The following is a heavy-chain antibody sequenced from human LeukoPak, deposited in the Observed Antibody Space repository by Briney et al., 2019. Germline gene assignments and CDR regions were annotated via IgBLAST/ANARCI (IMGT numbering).Heavy chain of an antibody. D-gene: IGHD5-12*01. Sequence: GGSLRLSCAASGFTFSSYSMNWVRQAPGKGLEWVSYISSSSTIYYADSVKGRFTISRDNAKNSLYLQMNSLRDEDTAVYYCARSAGRGYPGAYWGQGTLVTVSS. CDR3: ARSAGRGYPGAY. J-gene: IGHJ4*02. CDR1: GFTFSSYS. V-gene: IGHV3-48*02. CDR2: ISSSSTI.